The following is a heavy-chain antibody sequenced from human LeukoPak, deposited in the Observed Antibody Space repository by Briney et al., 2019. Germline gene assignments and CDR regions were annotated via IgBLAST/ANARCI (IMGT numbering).Heavy chain of an antibody. CDR3: AVDIVLMVAPPSGSSNSAEYFQH. CDR2: IGISSGNT. CDR1: GFTFSDYS. J-gene: IGHJ1*01. Sequence: GGSLRLSCAASGFTFSDYSMNWVRQAPGKGLEWISYIGISSGNTKYADSVKGRFTISRDNAKNSLYLQMNSLRAEDTAVYYCAVDIVLMVAPPSGSSNSAEYFQHWGQGTLVTVSS. D-gene: IGHD2-8*01. V-gene: IGHV3-21*05.